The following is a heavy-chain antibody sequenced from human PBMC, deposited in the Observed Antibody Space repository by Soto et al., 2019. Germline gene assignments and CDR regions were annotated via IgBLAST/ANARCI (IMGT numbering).Heavy chain of an antibody. CDR3: ARASVQYCSAYYTLDS. Sequence: QVQLQESGPGLVTPSQTLSLTCTVSGLSMSSGGYRWNWIRQHPGKGLEWIGNIYYSGSPYYNPSLKCRVTISVDTSKNQFSLELSSLTAADTAVYYCARASVQYCSAYYTLDSWGQGTLVTVSS. D-gene: IGHD2-15*01. J-gene: IGHJ4*02. CDR1: GLSMSSGGYR. CDR2: IYYSGSP. V-gene: IGHV4-31*03.